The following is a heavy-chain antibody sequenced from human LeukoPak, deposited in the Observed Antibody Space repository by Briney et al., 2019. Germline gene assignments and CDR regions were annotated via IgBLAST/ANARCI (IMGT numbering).Heavy chain of an antibody. D-gene: IGHD2-8*02. Sequence: GGSLRLSCEASVSTLNTYWMTWFRQTAGKGLEWVARLKQDGSDRYYVDSVKGRFTISRDNTENSLYLQMNSLRAEDTAVYYCARETRGLVGSYWGRGTLVTV. CDR2: LKQDGSDR. CDR3: ARETRGLVGSY. J-gene: IGHJ4*02. V-gene: IGHV3-7*04. CDR1: VSTLNTYW.